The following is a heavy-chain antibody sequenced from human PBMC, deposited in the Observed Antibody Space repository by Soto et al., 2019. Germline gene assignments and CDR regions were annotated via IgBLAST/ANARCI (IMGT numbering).Heavy chain of an antibody. Sequence: QITLKESGPPLVKPTQTLTLTCTFSGFSLSSTRMAVGWIRQPPGKALEWLALIYWDDDKRYSPFLKSRLTITKDTSKNQWVLTMSNMDPVDTARYYCAHIVVAGLGYYFDYWGQGTLVTVSS. V-gene: IGHV2-5*02. CDR2: IYWDDDK. CDR3: AHIVVAGLGYYFDY. CDR1: GFSLSSTRMA. D-gene: IGHD6-19*01. J-gene: IGHJ4*02.